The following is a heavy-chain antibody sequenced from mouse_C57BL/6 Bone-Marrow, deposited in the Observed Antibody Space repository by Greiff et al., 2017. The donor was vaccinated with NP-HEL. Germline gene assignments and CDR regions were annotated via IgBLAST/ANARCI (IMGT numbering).Heavy chain of an antibody. V-gene: IGHV1-64*01. CDR3: ARSIYYYGRGFAY. Sequence: QVQLQQPGAELVKPGASVKLSCKASGYTFTSYWMHWVKQRPGQGLEWIGMIHPNSGSTNYNEKFKSKVTLTVDKSSSTAYMQLSSLTSEDSAVYYCARSIYYYGRGFAYWGQGTLVTVSA. J-gene: IGHJ3*01. D-gene: IGHD1-1*01. CDR1: GYTFTSYW. CDR2: IHPNSGST.